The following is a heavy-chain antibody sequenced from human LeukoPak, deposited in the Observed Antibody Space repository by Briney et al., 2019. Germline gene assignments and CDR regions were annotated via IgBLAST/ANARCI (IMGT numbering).Heavy chain of an antibody. CDR2: INHSGST. Sequence: SETLSLTCAVYGGSFSGYYWSWIRQPPGKGLEWIGEINHSGSTNYNPSLKSRVTISVDTSKNQFSLKLSSVTAADTAVYYCAREDYHCVWGIFLPPDVLDYGGRGTLAPFS. J-gene: IGHJ1*01. CDR3: AREDYHCVWGIFLPPDVLDY. CDR1: GGSFSGYY. D-gene: IGHD3-16*01. V-gene: IGHV4-34*01.